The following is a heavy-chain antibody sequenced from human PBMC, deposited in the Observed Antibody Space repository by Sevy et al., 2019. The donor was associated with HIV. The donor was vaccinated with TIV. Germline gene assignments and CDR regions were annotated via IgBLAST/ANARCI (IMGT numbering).Heavy chain of an antibody. CDR3: VRDNSGYFLFDH. J-gene: IGHJ4*02. CDR2: ISQTYDGSKK. D-gene: IGHD5-12*01. Sequence: GGSLRLSCAASGFTFGSYVLHWVRQAPGKGLEWVALISQTYDGSKKHYADSVKGRFIISRDNSKNTLYVQIDSLKLEDTAVYYCVRDNSGYFLFDHWGQGTLVTVSS. CDR1: GFTFGSYV. V-gene: IGHV3-30-3*01.